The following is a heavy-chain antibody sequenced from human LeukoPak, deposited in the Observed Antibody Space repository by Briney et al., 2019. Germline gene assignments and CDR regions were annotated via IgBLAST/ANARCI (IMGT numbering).Heavy chain of an antibody. CDR2: IYYSGST. CDR3: AREAYYDILTGPLGFDP. J-gene: IGHJ5*02. CDR1: GGSFSGYY. Sequence: SETLSLTCAVYGGSFSGYYWSWIRQPPGKGLEWIGYIYYSGSTNYNPSLKSRVTISVDTSKNQFSLKLSSVTAADTAVYYCAREAYYDILTGPLGFDPWGQGTLVTVSS. V-gene: IGHV4-59*01. D-gene: IGHD3-9*01.